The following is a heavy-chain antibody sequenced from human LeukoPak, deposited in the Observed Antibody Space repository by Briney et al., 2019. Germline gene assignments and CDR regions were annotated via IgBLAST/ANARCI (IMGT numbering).Heavy chain of an antibody. Sequence: GGSLRLSCAASGFTLSDYYMSWIRQAPGKGLEWVSYISSSGSTIYYADSVKGRFTISRDNAKNSLYLQMNNLRAEDTAVYHCARDRDCGTTTCSVDYWGQGTLVTVSS. CDR1: GFTLSDYY. CDR2: ISSSGSTI. D-gene: IGHD2-2*01. CDR3: ARDRDCGTTTCSVDY. V-gene: IGHV3-11*01. J-gene: IGHJ4*02.